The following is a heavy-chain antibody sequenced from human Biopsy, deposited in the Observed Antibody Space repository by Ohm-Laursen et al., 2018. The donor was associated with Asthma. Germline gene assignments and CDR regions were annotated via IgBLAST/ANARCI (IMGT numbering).Heavy chain of an antibody. CDR1: GGTFNTYV. CDR2: INSVFGTT. CDR3: ARKAGSCISRTCYSLDF. Sequence: APVKVSCKSLGGTFNTYVIGWVRQAPGQGIEWMGGINSVFGTTTYPQKFQDRVTITADDSTSTVYMELSSLRSEDTAVYYCARKAGSCISRTCYSLDFWGQGTLVTVSS. J-gene: IGHJ4*02. D-gene: IGHD2-2*01. V-gene: IGHV1-69*13.